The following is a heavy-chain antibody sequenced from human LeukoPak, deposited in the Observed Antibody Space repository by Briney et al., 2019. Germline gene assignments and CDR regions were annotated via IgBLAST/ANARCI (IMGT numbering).Heavy chain of an antibody. J-gene: IGHJ5*02. D-gene: IGHD6-13*01. CDR1: GFTFSW. CDR2: IDGDGSRR. CDR3: AKITTPHITAAGGWFGP. V-gene: IGHV3-74*01. Sequence: PGGSLRLSCAVSGFTFSWMHWVRQTPGKGLVWVARIDGDGSRRDYADSVKGRFTISRENSKNPVFLQMNSLRADDTAVYYCAKITTPHITAAGGWFGPWGQGTLVTVSS.